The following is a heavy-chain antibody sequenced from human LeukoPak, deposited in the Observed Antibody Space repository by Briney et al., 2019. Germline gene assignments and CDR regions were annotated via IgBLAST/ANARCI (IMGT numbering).Heavy chain of an antibody. V-gene: IGHV7-4-1*02. CDR2: INTNTGNP. Sequence: ASVKVSCKASGYTFTSYAMNWVRQAPGQGLEWMGWINTNTGNPTYAQGFTGRFVFSLDTSVSAAYLQISSLKAEDTAVYYCARDRRYYYGSGSYYPVYGMDVWGQGTTVTVSS. CDR3: ARDRRYYYGSGSYYPVYGMDV. D-gene: IGHD3-10*01. J-gene: IGHJ6*02. CDR1: GYTFTSYA.